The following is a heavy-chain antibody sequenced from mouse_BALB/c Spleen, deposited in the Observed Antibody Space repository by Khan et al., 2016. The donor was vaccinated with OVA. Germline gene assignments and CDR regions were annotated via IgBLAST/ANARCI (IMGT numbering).Heavy chain of an antibody. V-gene: IGHV2-6-5*01. J-gene: IGHJ4*01. CDR2: IWGGGST. CDR3: AKQICSPYYGMDY. CDR1: GFSLTDHG. Sequence: QVQLKESGPGLVAPSQSLSITCTVSGFSLTDHGVSWIRKPPGKGLEWLGVIWGGGSTYYNSVLKSRLSISKDNSKSQVFLKMNSLQTDDTAMYSYAKQICSPYYGMDYWGQGTSVTVSS.